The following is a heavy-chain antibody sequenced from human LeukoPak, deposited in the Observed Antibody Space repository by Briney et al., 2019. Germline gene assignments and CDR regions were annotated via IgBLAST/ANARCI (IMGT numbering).Heavy chain of an antibody. J-gene: IGHJ5*02. Sequence: GGSLRVSCAASGFTVMSYAMSWVRQAPGKGLEWVSGISGSGDSTYYADSVKGRFTISRDNSKNTLYLQMNSLRAEDTALYYCAKGHLAVASWGQGSLVTVSS. CDR3: AKGHLAVAS. CDR1: GFTVMSYA. V-gene: IGHV3-23*01. CDR2: ISGSGDST. D-gene: IGHD6-19*01.